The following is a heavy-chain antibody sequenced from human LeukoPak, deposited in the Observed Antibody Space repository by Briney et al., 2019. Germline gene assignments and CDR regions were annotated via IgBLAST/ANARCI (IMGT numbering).Heavy chain of an antibody. V-gene: IGHV4-4*07. CDR2: IYYSGST. Sequence: PSETLSLTCTVSGGSISSYYWSWIRQPAGKGLEWIGSIYYSGSTYYNPSLKSRVTISVDTSKNQFSLKLSSVTAADTAVYYCARVPDYYDSSGYPLIPWFDPWGQGTLVTVSS. D-gene: IGHD3-22*01. CDR3: ARVPDYYDSSGYPLIPWFDP. CDR1: GGSISSYY. J-gene: IGHJ5*02.